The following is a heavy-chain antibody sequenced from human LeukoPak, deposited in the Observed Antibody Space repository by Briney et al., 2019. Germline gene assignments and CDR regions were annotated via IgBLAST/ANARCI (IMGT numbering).Heavy chain of an antibody. V-gene: IGHV3-30*01. CDR3: ARAALVVPAAMALDI. D-gene: IGHD2-2*01. Sequence: PGGSLRLSCAASGFTLSSYAMHWVRQAPGKGLEWVAVISYDGSNKYYADSVKGRFTISRDNYKNTLYLQMNSLRAEDTAVYYCARAALVVPAAMALDIWGQGTMVTVSS. CDR2: ISYDGSNK. CDR1: GFTLSSYA. J-gene: IGHJ3*02.